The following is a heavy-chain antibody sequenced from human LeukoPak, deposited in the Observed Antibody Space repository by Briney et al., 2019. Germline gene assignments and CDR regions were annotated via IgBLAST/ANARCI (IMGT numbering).Heavy chain of an antibody. Sequence: SETLSPTCTVSGGSISSYYWSWIRQPPGKGLEWIGYIYYSGSTNYNPSLKSRVTISVDTSKNQFSLKLSSVTAADTAVYYCARPAVWGSPYASAFDIWGQGTMVTVSS. CDR1: GGSISSYY. CDR3: ARPAVWGSPYASAFDI. CDR2: IYYSGST. V-gene: IGHV4-59*08. D-gene: IGHD3-16*01. J-gene: IGHJ3*02.